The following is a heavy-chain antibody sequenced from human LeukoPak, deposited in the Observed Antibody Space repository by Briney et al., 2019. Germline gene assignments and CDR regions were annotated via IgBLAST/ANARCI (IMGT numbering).Heavy chain of an antibody. Sequence: GASVKVSCKASGYTFTSYGISWVRQAPGQGLEWMGGIIPIFGTANYAQKFQGRVTITTDESTSTAYMELSSLRSEDTAVYYCARLHQARYFDLWGRGTLVTVSS. CDR2: IIPIFGTA. D-gene: IGHD2-15*01. V-gene: IGHV1-69*05. CDR3: ARLHQARYFDL. J-gene: IGHJ2*01. CDR1: GYTFTSYG.